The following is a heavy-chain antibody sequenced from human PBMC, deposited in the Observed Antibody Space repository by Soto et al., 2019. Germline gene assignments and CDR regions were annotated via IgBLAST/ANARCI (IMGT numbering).Heavy chain of an antibody. V-gene: IGHV4-61*01. J-gene: IGHJ4*02. Sequence: QVQLQESGPGLVKPSETLSLTCTVSGGSVSSGSYYWSWIRQPPGKGLEWIGYIYYSESTNYNPSLKSRVTISVDTSKSQFSLKLSSVTAADTAVYYCANYPTTVTSDYWGQGTLVTVSS. CDR3: ANYPTTVTSDY. D-gene: IGHD4-17*01. CDR2: IYYSEST. CDR1: GGSVSSGSYY.